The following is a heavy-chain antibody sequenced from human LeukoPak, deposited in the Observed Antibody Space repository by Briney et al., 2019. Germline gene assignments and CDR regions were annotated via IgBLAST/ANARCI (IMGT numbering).Heavy chain of an antibody. CDR2: IYTSGST. Sequence: SETLSLTCTVSGGSISRYYWSWIRQPAGKGLEWIGRIYTSGSTNYNPSLKSRVPMSVDTSKDQFSLKLSFVTAADTAVYYCARVPIYYYDSSGYLDAFEIWGQGTMVTVSS. CDR3: ARVPIYYYDSSGYLDAFEI. CDR1: GGSISRYY. J-gene: IGHJ3*02. V-gene: IGHV4-4*07. D-gene: IGHD3-22*01.